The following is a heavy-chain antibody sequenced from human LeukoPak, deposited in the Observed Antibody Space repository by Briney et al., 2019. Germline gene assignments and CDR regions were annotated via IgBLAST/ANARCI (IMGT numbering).Heavy chain of an antibody. CDR3: ATHPRNYYYYYMDV. Sequence: SVKVSCKASGGTFSSYAISWVRQAPGQGLEWMGRTIPIFGTANYAQKFQGRVTITTDESTSTAYMELSSLRSEDTAVYYCATHPRNYYYYYMDVWGKGTTVTVSS. V-gene: IGHV1-69*05. D-gene: IGHD7-27*01. CDR1: GGTFSSYA. CDR2: TIPIFGTA. J-gene: IGHJ6*03.